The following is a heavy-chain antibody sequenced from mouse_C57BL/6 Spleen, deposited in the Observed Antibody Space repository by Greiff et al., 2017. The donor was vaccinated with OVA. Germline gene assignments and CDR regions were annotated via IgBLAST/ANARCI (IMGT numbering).Heavy chain of an antibody. V-gene: IGHV1-54*01. J-gene: IGHJ3*01. CDR3: ARSGDYYGFAY. CDR1: GYAFTNYL. Sequence: QVHVKQSGAELVRPGTSVKVSCKASGYAFTNYLIEWVKQRPGQGLEWIGVINPGSGGTNYNEKFKGKATLTADKSSSTAYMQLSSLISEDSAVYFCARSGDYYGFAYWGQGTLVTVSA. D-gene: IGHD1-1*01. CDR2: INPGSGGT.